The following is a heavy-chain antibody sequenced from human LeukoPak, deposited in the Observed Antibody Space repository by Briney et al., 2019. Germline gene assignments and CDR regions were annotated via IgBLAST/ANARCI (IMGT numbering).Heavy chain of an antibody. V-gene: IGHV4-38-2*02. CDR1: GYLLSSGYY. CDR2: IYYSGST. Sequence: SETLSLTSTVPGYLLSSGYYWGWSRQPPGQGLGWIGIIYYSGSTYYNPSLKSRVNISVDTSKNQFSLKLSSVTAADTAVYYCARDHRWELPHPHFDYWGQGTLVTVSS. J-gene: IGHJ4*02. CDR3: ARDHRWELPHPHFDY. D-gene: IGHD1-26*01.